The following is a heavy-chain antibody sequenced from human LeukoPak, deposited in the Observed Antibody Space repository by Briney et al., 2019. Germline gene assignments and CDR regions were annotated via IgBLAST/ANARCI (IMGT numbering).Heavy chain of an antibody. CDR3: ARDRIAVAGYYYYMDV. Sequence: SETLSLTCAVYGGSFSGYYWSWIRQPPGKGLEWIGEINHSGSTNYNPSLKSRVTISVDTSKNQFSLKLSSVTAADTAVYYCARDRIAVAGYYYYMDVWGKGTTVTISS. CDR1: GGSFSGYY. J-gene: IGHJ6*03. CDR2: INHSGST. D-gene: IGHD6-19*01. V-gene: IGHV4-34*01.